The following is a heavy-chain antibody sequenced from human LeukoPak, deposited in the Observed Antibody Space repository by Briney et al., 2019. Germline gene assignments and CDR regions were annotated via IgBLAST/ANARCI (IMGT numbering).Heavy chain of an antibody. Sequence: SETLSLTCIVSGGYISNYYWSWIRQPAGKGLQWIGRINTRGNTNYNPSLKSRVTMSVDTPKNQFSLKLHSLTAADTAVYYCAREYGDFDYWGRGTLVTVSS. CDR2: INTRGNT. CDR3: AREYGDFDY. J-gene: IGHJ4*02. V-gene: IGHV4-4*07. CDR1: GGYISNYY. D-gene: IGHD4-17*01.